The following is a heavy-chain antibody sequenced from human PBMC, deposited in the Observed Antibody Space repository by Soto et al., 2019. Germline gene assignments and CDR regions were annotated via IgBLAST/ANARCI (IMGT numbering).Heavy chain of an antibody. J-gene: IGHJ6*03. D-gene: IGHD2-2*01. CDR3: ARSDIVVVPAAMGYYYYMDV. CDR2: INAGNGNT. CDR1: GYTFTSYA. V-gene: IGHV1-3*01. Sequence: QVQLVQSGAEVKKPGASVKVSCKASGYTFTSYAMHWVRQAPGQRLEWMGWINAGNGNTKYSQKFQGRVTITRDTSASTDYMELSSLRSEDTAVYYCARSDIVVVPAAMGYYYYMDVWGKGSTVTVS.